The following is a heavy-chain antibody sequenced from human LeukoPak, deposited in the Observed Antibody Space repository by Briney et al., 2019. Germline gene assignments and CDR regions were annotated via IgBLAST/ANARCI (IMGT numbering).Heavy chain of an antibody. CDR2: IYTSGST. Sequence: PSQTLSLTCTVSGGSISSGDHYWSWIRQPPGKGLEYIGYIYTSGSTNYNPSLKSRVTMSVDTSKNQFSLKLSSVTAADTAVYYCAREVNLRFLEWLIDYWGQGTLVTVSS. CDR3: AREVNLRFLEWLIDY. J-gene: IGHJ4*02. CDR1: GGSISSGDHY. V-gene: IGHV4-30-4*08. D-gene: IGHD3-3*01.